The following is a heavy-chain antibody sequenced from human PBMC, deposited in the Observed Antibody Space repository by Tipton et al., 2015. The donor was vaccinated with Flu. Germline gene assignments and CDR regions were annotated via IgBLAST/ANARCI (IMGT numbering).Heavy chain of an antibody. V-gene: IGHV3-30*02. CDR3: AKVGSGWYGVEY. CDR1: GFIFSSHG. Sequence: QVQLVQSGGGVVQPGGSLRLSCAASGFIFSSHGMHWVRPAPGKGLEWVAFIRYDGSNKYHADSVKGRFPISRDNPKHTLYMQMNSRRAEDTAVYYCAKVGSGWYGVEYCGQGTLFTGSS. CDR2: IRYDGSNK. J-gene: IGHJ4*02. D-gene: IGHD6-19*01.